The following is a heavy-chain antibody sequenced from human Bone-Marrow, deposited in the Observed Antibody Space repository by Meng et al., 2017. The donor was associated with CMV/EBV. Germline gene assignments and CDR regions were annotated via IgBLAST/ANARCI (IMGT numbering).Heavy chain of an antibody. Sequence: GSLRLSCAVYGGSFSGYYWSWIRQPPGKGLEWIGEINHSGSTNYNPSLKSRVTIPVDTSKNQFSLKLRSVTAADTAVYYCARPRRYCSGGSCSSYYGMDVWGQGTTVTVSS. V-gene: IGHV4-34*01. D-gene: IGHD2-15*01. J-gene: IGHJ6*02. CDR2: INHSGST. CDR1: GGSFSGYY. CDR3: ARPRRYCSGGSCSSYYGMDV.